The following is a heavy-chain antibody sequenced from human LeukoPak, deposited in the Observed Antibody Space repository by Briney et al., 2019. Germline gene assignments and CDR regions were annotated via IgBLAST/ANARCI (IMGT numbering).Heavy chain of an antibody. CDR2: MNPNSGNT. D-gene: IGHD6-13*01. CDR3: ARGLAAAGKDYYYYGMDV. Sequence: GASVKVSCKASGYTFTSYDINWVRQATGQGLEWMGWMNPNSGNTGYAQKFQGRVTMTSNTSISTAYMELSSLRSEDTAVYYCARGLAAAGKDYYYYGMDVWGQGTTVTVSS. CDR1: GYTFTSYD. J-gene: IGHJ6*02. V-gene: IGHV1-8*01.